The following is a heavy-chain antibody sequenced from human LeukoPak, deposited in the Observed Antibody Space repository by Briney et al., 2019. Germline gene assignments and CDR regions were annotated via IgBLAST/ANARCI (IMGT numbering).Heavy chain of an antibody. CDR2: INWNGGST. CDR3: ARDNLRFWSGYYPLDY. J-gene: IGHJ4*02. CDR1: GFTFDDYG. V-gene: IGHV3-20*04. D-gene: IGHD3-3*01. Sequence: PGGSLRLSCAASGFTFDDYGMSWVRQAPGKGLEWVSGINWNGGSTGYADSVKGRFTISRDNAKNSLYLQMNSLRAEDTALYYCARDNLRFWSGYYPLDYWGQGILVTVSS.